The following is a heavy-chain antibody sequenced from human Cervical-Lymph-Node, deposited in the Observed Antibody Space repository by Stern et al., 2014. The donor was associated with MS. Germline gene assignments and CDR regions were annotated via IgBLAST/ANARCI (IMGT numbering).Heavy chain of an antibody. CDR3: ARGRNGFGYDS. J-gene: IGHJ4*02. Sequence: QVQLQESGPGLVKPSQTLSLTCTVSGGPISSGTYYWSWIRQPAGKGLEWIGRIYTSGSTDYTSSLKSRVTISVDMSKNQCSLRLTHVTAADTAVYYCARGRNGFGYDSWGQGTLATVSP. D-gene: IGHD2-15*01. CDR2: IYTSGST. CDR1: GGPISSGTYY. V-gene: IGHV4-61*02.